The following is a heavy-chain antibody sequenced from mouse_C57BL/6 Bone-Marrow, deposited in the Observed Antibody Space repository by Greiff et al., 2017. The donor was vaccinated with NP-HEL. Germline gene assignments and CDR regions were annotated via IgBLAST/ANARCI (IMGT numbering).Heavy chain of an antibody. CDR2: IYPRSGNT. D-gene: IGHD3-3*01. CDR3: AREGAGQYFDV. CDR1: GYTFTSYG. J-gene: IGHJ1*03. V-gene: IGHV1-81*01. Sequence: QVQLKQSGAELARPGASVKLSCKASGYTFTSYGISWVKQRTGQGLEWIGEIYPRSGNTYYNEKFKGKATLTADKSSSTAYMELRSLTSEDSAVYFCAREGAGQYFDVWGTGTTVTVSS.